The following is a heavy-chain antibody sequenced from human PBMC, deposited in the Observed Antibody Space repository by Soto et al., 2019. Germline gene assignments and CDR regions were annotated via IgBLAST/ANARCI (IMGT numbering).Heavy chain of an antibody. J-gene: IGHJ6*02. CDR1: GGSISSSSYY. V-gene: IGHV4-39*02. Sequence: PSETLSLTCTVSGGSISSSSYYWGWIRQPPGKGLEWIGSIYYSGSTYYNPSLKSRVTISVDTSKNQFSLKLSSVTAADTAVYYCAREGPSSWYYYYYGMDVGGQGTTVTVSS. D-gene: IGHD6-13*01. CDR3: AREGPSSWYYYYYGMDV. CDR2: IYYSGST.